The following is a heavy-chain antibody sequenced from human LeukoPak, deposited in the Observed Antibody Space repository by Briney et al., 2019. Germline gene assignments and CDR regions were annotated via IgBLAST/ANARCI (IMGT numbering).Heavy chain of an antibody. CDR3: AKDPSSELFFDY. D-gene: IGHD2-2*01. CDR1: EFTFSSYG. Sequence: PGGSLRLSCAASEFTFSSYGMHWVRQAPGKGLEWVAFIRYDGSNKYYADSVKGRFTISRDNSKNTLYLQMNSLRAEDTAVYYCAKDPSSELFFDYWGQGTLVTVSS. J-gene: IGHJ4*02. CDR2: IRYDGSNK. V-gene: IGHV3-30*02.